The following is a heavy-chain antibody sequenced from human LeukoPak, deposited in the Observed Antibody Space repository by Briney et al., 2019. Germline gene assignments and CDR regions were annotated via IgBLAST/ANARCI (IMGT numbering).Heavy chain of an antibody. CDR2: IIPIFGTA. V-gene: IGHV1-69*13. CDR1: GGTFSSYA. D-gene: IGHD2-15*01. CDR3: ASLDCSGGSCYPEYYYYGMDV. Sequence: SVKVSCKASGGTFSSYAISWVRQAPGQGLEWMGGIIPIFGTANYAQKFLGRVTITADESTSTAYMELSSLRSEDTAVYYCASLDCSGGSCYPEYYYYGMDVWGQGTTVTVSS. J-gene: IGHJ6*02.